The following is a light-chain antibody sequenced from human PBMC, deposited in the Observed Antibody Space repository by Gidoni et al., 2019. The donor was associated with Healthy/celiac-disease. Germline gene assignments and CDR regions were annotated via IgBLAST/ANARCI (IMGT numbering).Light chain of an antibody. Sequence: EIVLTQSPGTLSLSPGERATLSCMASQSVDRSALAWYQQKPGQAPRLLIYDASSRATGIPDRFSGSGSGTDFTLTISRLEPEDFAVYFCQQYAYSPLTFGGGTKVEIK. CDR1: QSVDRSA. CDR3: QQYAYSPLT. J-gene: IGKJ4*01. CDR2: DAS. V-gene: IGKV3-20*01.